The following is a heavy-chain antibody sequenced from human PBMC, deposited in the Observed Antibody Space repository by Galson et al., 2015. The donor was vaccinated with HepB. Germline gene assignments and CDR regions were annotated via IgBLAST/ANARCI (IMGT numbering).Heavy chain of an antibody. Sequence: SLRLSCAASGFTFDDYAMHWVRQAPGKGLEWVSGISWNSGSIGYADSVKGRFTISRDNSKNTLYLQMNSLRAEDTAVYYCARDPYDSSGYYSGNFDYWGQGTLVTVSS. V-gene: IGHV3-9*01. J-gene: IGHJ4*02. CDR2: ISWNSGSI. CDR3: ARDPYDSSGYYSGNFDY. D-gene: IGHD3-22*01. CDR1: GFTFDDYA.